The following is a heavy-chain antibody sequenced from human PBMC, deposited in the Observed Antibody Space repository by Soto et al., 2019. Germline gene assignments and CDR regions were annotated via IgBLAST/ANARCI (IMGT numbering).Heavy chain of an antibody. CDR1: GFTFDDYG. J-gene: IGHJ6*02. V-gene: IGHV3-23*01. CDR3: AKDSDDVDTAMAYYYYGMDV. D-gene: IGHD5-18*01. CDR2: ISGSGGST. Sequence: GGSLRLSCIASGFTFDDYGMYWVRQAPGKGLEWVSAISGSGGSTCYADSVKGRFTISRDNSKNTLYLQMNSLRAEDTAVYYCAKDSDDVDTAMAYYYYGMDVWGQGTTVTVSS.